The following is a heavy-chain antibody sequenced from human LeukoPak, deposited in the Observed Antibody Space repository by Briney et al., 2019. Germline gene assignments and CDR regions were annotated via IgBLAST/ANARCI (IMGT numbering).Heavy chain of an antibody. CDR1: GGSISSSSYY. V-gene: IGHV4-39*07. CDR3: ARDREAYSSSWFYSDY. D-gene: IGHD6-13*01. J-gene: IGHJ4*02. Sequence: SETLSLTCTVSGGSISSSSYYWGWIRQPPGKGLEWIGYIYYSGRTYYNPSLKSQVTISVDTSKNQFSLKLSSVTAADTAVCYCARDREAYSSSWFYSDYWGQGTLVTVSS. CDR2: IYYSGRT.